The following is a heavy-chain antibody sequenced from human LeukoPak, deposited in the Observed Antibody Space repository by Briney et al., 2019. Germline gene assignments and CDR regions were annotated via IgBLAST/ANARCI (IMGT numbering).Heavy chain of an antibody. CDR3: AKDRTVGASYWYFDL. Sequence: GESLKISCAASGFPVSSNYMTWVRQAPGKGLEWVSVIHSGGSTYYADSVKGRFTISRDNSKNTLYLQMNSLRAEDTAVYYCAKDRTVGASYWYFDLWGRGTLVTVSS. CDR1: GFPVSSNY. D-gene: IGHD1-26*01. V-gene: IGHV3-53*01. CDR2: IHSGGST. J-gene: IGHJ2*01.